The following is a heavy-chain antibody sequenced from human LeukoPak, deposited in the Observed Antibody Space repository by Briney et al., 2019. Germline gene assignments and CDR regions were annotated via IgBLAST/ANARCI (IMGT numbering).Heavy chain of an antibody. D-gene: IGHD3-22*01. V-gene: IGHV4-34*01. CDR1: GGSFSGYY. CDR3: ARGQGGSSHYYDRGTYYFDY. Sequence: PSETLSLTCAVYGGSFSGYYWSWIRQPPGKGLEWIGEINHSGSTNYNPSLKSRVTISVDTSKNQFSLRLSSVTAADTAVYYCARGQGGSSHYYDRGTYYFDYWGQGTLVTVSS. J-gene: IGHJ4*02. CDR2: INHSGST.